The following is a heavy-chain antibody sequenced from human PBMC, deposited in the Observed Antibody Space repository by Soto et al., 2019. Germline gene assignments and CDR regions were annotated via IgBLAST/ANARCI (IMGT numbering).Heavy chain of an antibody. CDR3: ARALYYYDSSGPLGYYGMDV. D-gene: IGHD3-22*01. V-gene: IGHV1-2*02. CDR1: GYTFTGYY. J-gene: IGHJ6*02. CDR2: INPNSGGT. Sequence: ASVKVSCKASGYTFTGYYMHWVRQAPGQGLEWMGWINPNSGGTNYAQKFQGRVTMTRDTSISTAYMELRRLRSDDTAVYYCARALYYYDSSGPLGYYGMDVWGQGTTVTVSS.